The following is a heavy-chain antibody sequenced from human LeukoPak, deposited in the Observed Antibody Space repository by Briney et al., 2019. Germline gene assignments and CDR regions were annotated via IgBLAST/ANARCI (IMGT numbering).Heavy chain of an antibody. CDR1: GFTFSSYS. Sequence: GGSLRLSCAASGFTFSSYSMNWVRQAPGKGLEWVSSISSSSYIYYADSVKGRFTISRDNAKNSLYLQMNSLRAEDTAVYYCARVPSQYYYDSSGYYLDYWGQGTLVTVSS. D-gene: IGHD3-22*01. V-gene: IGHV3-21*01. J-gene: IGHJ4*02. CDR2: ISSSSYI. CDR3: ARVPSQYYYDSSGYYLDY.